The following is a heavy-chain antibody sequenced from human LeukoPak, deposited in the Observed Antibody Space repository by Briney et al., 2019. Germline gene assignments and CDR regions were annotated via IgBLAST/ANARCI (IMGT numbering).Heavy chain of an antibody. CDR3: ARDHGCYDILTGYYPTYYFDY. CDR2: INPNSGGT. J-gene: IGHJ4*02. D-gene: IGHD3-9*01. CDR1: GYTFTGYY. Sequence: ASVKVSCKASGYTFTGYYMHWVRQAPGQGLEWMGCINPNSGGTNYAQKFQGRVTMTRDTSISTAYMELSRLRSGDTAVYYCARDHGCYDILTGYYPTYYFDYWDQGTLVTVSS. V-gene: IGHV1-2*02.